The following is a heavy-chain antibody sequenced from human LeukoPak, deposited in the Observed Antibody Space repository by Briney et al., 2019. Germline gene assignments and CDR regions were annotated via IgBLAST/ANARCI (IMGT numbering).Heavy chain of an antibody. J-gene: IGHJ4*02. Sequence: GGSLRLSCAASGFTFSSNYMSWVRQAPGKGLEWVSVIYSGGSTYYADSVKGRFTISRDNSKNTLYLQMNSLRAEDTAVYYCARGPSLGYSDYWGQGTLVTVSS. CDR2: IYSGGST. D-gene: IGHD5-18*01. V-gene: IGHV3-66*02. CDR3: ARGPSLGYSDY. CDR1: GFTFSSNY.